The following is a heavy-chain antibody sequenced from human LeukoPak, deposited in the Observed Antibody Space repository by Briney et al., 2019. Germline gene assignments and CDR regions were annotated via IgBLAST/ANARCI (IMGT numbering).Heavy chain of an antibody. CDR2: ISSSGSTI. Sequence: GGSLRLSCAASGFTFSSYEMNWVRQAPGKGLERVSYISSSGSTIYYADSVKGRFTISRDNAKNSLYLQMNSLRAEDTAVYYCARDSYGYNSGVRDYWGQGTLVTVSS. J-gene: IGHJ4*02. D-gene: IGHD5-24*01. V-gene: IGHV3-48*03. CDR1: GFTFSSYE. CDR3: ARDSYGYNSGVRDY.